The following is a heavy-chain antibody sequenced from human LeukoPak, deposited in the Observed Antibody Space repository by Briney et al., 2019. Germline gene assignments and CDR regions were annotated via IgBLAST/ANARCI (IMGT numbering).Heavy chain of an antibody. D-gene: IGHD3-22*01. CDR2: ISRSGSTK. J-gene: IGHJ6*03. CDR3: ARDRRPYYYDSSGYIGSYPGPYYYYYMDV. V-gene: IGHV3-11*01. CDR1: GFTFSDYY. Sequence: GGSLRLSCAASGFTFSDYYMSWIRQAPGKGLEWVSYISRSGSTKYYADSVKGRFTISRDNAKNSLFLQMNSLRAEDTAVYYCARDRRPYYYDSSGYIGSYPGPYYYYYMDVWGKGTTVTVSS.